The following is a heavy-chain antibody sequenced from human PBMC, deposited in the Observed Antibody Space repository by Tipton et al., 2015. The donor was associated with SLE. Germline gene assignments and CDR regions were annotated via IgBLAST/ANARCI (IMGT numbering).Heavy chain of an antibody. J-gene: IGHJ5*02. CDR3: ARRVAAAGRTEWFDP. D-gene: IGHD6-13*01. CDR1: GGSISSSSYY. CDR2: IGYSGTT. V-gene: IGHV4-31*02. Sequence: LRLSCTVSGGSISSSSYYWGWIRQPPGKGLEWIGYIGYSGTTYYNPSLKSRVTISADMSKNQFSLKVTSVTAADAAVYYCARRVAAAGRTEWFDPWGQGTLVTVSS.